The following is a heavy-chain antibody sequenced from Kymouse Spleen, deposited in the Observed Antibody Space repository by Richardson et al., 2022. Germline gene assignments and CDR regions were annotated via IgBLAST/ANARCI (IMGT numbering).Heavy chain of an antibody. Sequence: EVQLVESGGGLVQPGRSLRLSCAASGFTFDDYAMHWVRQAPGKGLEWVSGISWNSGSIGYADSVKGRFTISRDNAKNSLYLQMNSLRAEDTALYYCAKDRETGTTEVWFDPWGQGTLVTVSS. CDR3: AKDRETGTTEVWFDP. CDR1: GFTFDDYA. J-gene: IGHJ5*02. V-gene: IGHV3-9*01. D-gene: IGHD1-7*01. CDR2: ISWNSGSI.